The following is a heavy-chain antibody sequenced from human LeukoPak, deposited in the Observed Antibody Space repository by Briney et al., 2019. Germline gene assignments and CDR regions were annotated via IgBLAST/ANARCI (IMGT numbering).Heavy chain of an antibody. CDR2: IKQDGSEK. CDR1: GFSFSSNW. D-gene: IGHD6-6*01. V-gene: IGHV3-7*01. J-gene: IGHJ6*03. CDR3: AREEQLDPNYYYYMDV. Sequence: GGSLRLSCAASGFSFSSNWMSWGRQAPGKGLEWVANIKQDGSEKYYVDSVKGRFTISRDNAKNSLYLQMNSLRAEDTAVYYCAREEQLDPNYYYYMDVWGKGTTVTVSS.